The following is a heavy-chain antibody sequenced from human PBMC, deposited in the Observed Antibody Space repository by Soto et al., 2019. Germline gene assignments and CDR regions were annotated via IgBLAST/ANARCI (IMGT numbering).Heavy chain of an antibody. J-gene: IGHJ4*02. CDR3: AKSATVPAAIAY. V-gene: IGHV1-3*01. D-gene: IGHD2-2*02. Sequence: ASVKVSCKAFGATFHSYAISWVRQAPGQGLEWMGWINAGNGNTKYSQKFQGRVTITRDTSASTAYMELSSLRSEDTAVYYCAKSATVPAAIAYWGQGTLVTVSS. CDR1: GATFHSYA. CDR2: INAGNGNT.